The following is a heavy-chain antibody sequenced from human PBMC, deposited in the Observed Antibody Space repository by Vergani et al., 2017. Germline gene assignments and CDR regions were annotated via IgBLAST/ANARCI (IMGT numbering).Heavy chain of an antibody. Sequence: QVTLKESGPVLVKPTETLTLTCTVSGFSLSNARMGVSWIRQPPGKALEWLAHIFSNDEKSYSTSLKSRLTISKDTSNSQVVITLTNMDPVDTATYYCARIRALYSGSYFVDYWGQGTLVTVSS. D-gene: IGHD1-26*01. J-gene: IGHJ4*02. CDR2: IFSNDEK. V-gene: IGHV2-26*01. CDR3: ARIRALYSGSYFVDY. CDR1: GFSLSNARMG.